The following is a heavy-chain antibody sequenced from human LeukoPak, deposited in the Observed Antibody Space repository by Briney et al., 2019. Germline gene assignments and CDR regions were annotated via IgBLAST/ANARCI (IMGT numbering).Heavy chain of an antibody. D-gene: IGHD4-11*01. CDR1: GFTFSSHN. CDR3: ARDKDYASDM. CDR2: INFKSEDI. Sequence: QSGGSLRLSCAASGFTFSSHNMNWVRQAPGKGLEWISFINFKSEDIRYADSVEGRFIISRDNARKSLYLHMNSLRVEDTAVYYCARDKDYASDMWGQGTMVTVAS. V-gene: IGHV3-48*01. J-gene: IGHJ3*02.